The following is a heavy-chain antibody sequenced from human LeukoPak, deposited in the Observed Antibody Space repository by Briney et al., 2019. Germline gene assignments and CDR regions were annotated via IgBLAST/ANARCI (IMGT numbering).Heavy chain of an antibody. V-gene: IGHV3-23*01. CDR3: AKSLPSWPQALDY. Sequence: PGGSLRLSCAASGFTFSSYAMSWVRQAPGKGLEWVSYISGSGDSTYYEDSVKGRFTISRDNSKNTLYLQMKSLRAEDTAVYYCAKSLPSWPQALDYRGQGTLVTVSS. J-gene: IGHJ4*02. CDR1: GFTFSSYA. D-gene: IGHD3-16*02. CDR2: ISGSGDST.